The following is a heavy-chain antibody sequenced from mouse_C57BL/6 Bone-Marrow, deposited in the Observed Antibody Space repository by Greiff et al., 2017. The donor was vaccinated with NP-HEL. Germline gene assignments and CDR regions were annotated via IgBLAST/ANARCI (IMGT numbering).Heavy chain of an antibody. V-gene: IGHV5-17*01. CDR3: ARRGVACFDY. CDR2: ISRGSGAI. CDR1: GFTFSDYG. D-gene: IGHD1-1*02. Sequence: EVQLVESGGGLVKPGASLKLSCAASGFTFSDYGMHWVRQAPEKGLEWVAYISRGSGAIYYADTVKGRFTLTRDNAYNTPFMQMTSLRSEDSASYYCARRGVACFDYWGQGTTLTVSS. J-gene: IGHJ2*01.